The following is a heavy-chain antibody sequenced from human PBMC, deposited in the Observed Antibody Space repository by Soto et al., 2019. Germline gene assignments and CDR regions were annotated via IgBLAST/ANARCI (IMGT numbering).Heavy chain of an antibody. CDR1: GGIFSSNT. D-gene: IGHD2-21*02. V-gene: IGHV1-69*06. CDR2: IIPLFGTA. CDR3: ASKAACGGDCYAVDS. J-gene: IGHJ4*02. Sequence: QVYLVQSGAEVKKPGSSVKISCKASGGIFSSNTINWVRQAAGQGLEWMGGIIPLFGTANYAEKFQGRVTITADNSTKTEYMELTSLRSEDTAVYYCASKAACGGDCYAVDSWGQGTLVTVSS.